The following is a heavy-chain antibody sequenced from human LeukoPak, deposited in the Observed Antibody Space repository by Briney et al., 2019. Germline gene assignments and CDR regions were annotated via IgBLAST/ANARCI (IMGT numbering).Heavy chain of an antibody. CDR1: GYTFTSYD. V-gene: IGHV1-8*01. D-gene: IGHD6-19*01. J-gene: IGHJ4*02. Sequence: VASVTVSCKASGYTFTSYDINWVRQATGQGLEWMGWMNPNSGNTGYAQKFQGRATMTRNTSISTAYMELSSLRSEDTAVYYCARGRSGSVNPRYYWGQGTLVTVSS. CDR2: MNPNSGNT. CDR3: ARGRSGSVNPRYY.